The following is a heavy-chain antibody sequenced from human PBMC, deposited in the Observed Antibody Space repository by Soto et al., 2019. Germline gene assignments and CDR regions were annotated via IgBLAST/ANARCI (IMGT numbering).Heavy chain of an antibody. CDR3: ARVGSSGWYPHY. Sequence: PSETLSLTCTVSGGSISSSSYYWGWIRQPPGKGLEWIGSIYYSGSTYYNTSLKNRVTISVDTSKNQFSLKLSSVTAADTAVYYCARVGSSGWYPHYWGQGTLVTVSS. CDR1: GGSISSSSYY. V-gene: IGHV4-39*01. J-gene: IGHJ4*02. CDR2: IYYSGST. D-gene: IGHD6-19*01.